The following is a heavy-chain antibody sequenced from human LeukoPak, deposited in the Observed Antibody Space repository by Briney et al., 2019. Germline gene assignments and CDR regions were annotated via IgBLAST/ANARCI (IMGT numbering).Heavy chain of an antibody. V-gene: IGHV3-48*04. CDR3: ARDFHYYDSSGYYAVDY. D-gene: IGHD3-22*01. J-gene: IGHJ4*02. Sequence: GGSLRLSCAASGFTFSSYSMNWVRQAPGKGLEWVSYISSSGSTIYYADSVKGRFTISRDNAKNSLYLQMNSLRAEDTAVYYCARDFHYYDSSGYYAVDYWGQGTLVTVSS. CDR2: ISSSGSTI. CDR1: GFTFSSYS.